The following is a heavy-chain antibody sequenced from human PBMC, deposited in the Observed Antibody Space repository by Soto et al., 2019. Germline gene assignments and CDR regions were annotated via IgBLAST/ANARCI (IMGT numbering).Heavy chain of an antibody. CDR2: IIPTFGSA. CDR3: ARRYCISTSCHYYGMDV. D-gene: IGHD2-2*01. Sequence: QVQLVQSGAEVKKPGSSVKVSCKAPEGTFSSNTIGWLRQALGQGLDWMGGIIPTFGSANYAQKFQGRVTITADESTSTAYMELSSLRSEDTAVYYCARRYCISTSCHYYGMDVWGQGTTVTVSS. CDR1: EGTFSSNT. V-gene: IGHV1-69*12. J-gene: IGHJ6*02.